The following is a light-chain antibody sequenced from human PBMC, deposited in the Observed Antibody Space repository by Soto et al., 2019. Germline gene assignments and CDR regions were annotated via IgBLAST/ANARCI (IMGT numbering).Light chain of an antibody. Sequence: QSVLTQPASVSGSPGQSITISCTGTSSDVGGYNYVSWYQHHPGKAPKVMIYEVTNRPAGVSNRFSGSNSGHTASLTISGPQAEDVADYYCGSYESSSIMVFGGGAQLTVL. CDR3: GSYESSSIMV. CDR1: SSDVGGYNY. J-gene: IGLJ2*01. V-gene: IGLV2-14*01. CDR2: EVT.